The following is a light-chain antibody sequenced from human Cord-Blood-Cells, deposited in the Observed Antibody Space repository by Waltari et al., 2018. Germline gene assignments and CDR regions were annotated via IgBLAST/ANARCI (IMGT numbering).Light chain of an antibody. J-gene: IGLJ2*01. CDR1: SRDVGSYKL. CDR2: EGS. Sequence: QSALTQPASVSGSPGQSITISCTGTSRDVGSYKLFSWYQQHPGKAPKLMIYEGSKRPSGVSNRFSGSKSGNTASLTISGLQAEDEADYYCCSYAGSSTLVFGGGTKLTVL. V-gene: IGLV2-23*01. CDR3: CSYAGSSTLV.